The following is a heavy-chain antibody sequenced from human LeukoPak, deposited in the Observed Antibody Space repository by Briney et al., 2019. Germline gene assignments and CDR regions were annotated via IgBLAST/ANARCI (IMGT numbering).Heavy chain of an antibody. CDR2: ISAYNGNR. Sequence: GASVKVSCKASGYTFTSFGITWVRQAPGQGLEWMGWISAYNGNRNSAQKFQGRVTMTTDTSTSTAYMELRNLRLDDTAVYYCARAQFRSSWYVYGYWGQGILVTVSS. D-gene: IGHD6-13*01. CDR3: ARAQFRSSWYVYGY. CDR1: GYTFTSFG. V-gene: IGHV1-18*01. J-gene: IGHJ4*02.